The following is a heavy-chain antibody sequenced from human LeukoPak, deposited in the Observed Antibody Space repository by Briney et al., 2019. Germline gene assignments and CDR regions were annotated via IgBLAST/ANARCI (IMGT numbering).Heavy chain of an antibody. V-gene: IGHV3-15*01. J-gene: IGHJ4*02. CDR3: TTDYGDYYYFDY. Sequence: GGSLRLSCAASGFTFSNAWMSWVRQAPGKGLEWVGRIKSKTDGGTTDYAAPVKGRFTISRDDSKNTLYLQMNSLKAEDTAVYYCTTDYGDYYYFDYWGQGTLVTVSS. D-gene: IGHD4-17*01. CDR1: GFTFSNAW. CDR2: IKSKTDGGTT.